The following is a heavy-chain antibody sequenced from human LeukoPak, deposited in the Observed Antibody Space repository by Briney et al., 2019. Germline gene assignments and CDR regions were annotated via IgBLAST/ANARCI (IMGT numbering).Heavy chain of an antibody. Sequence: ASVKVSCKASGYTFTSYYMHWVRQAPGQGLEWMGIINPSGGTTSYAQKFQGRVTLTRDTSTSTVYMELTSLRSEDTAVYYCARETNPRVGSGGYYPFDYWGQGTLATVSS. J-gene: IGHJ4*02. D-gene: IGHD3-10*01. CDR3: ARETNPRVGSGGYYPFDY. CDR1: GYTFTSYY. V-gene: IGHV1-46*01. CDR2: INPSGGTT.